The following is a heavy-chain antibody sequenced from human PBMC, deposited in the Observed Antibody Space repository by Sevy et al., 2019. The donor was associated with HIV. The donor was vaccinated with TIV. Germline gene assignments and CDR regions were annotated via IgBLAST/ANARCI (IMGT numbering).Heavy chain of an antibody. CDR2: ISYDGSNK. CDR1: GFTFSSYA. V-gene: IGHV3-30-3*01. D-gene: IGHD6-13*01. J-gene: IGHJ3*02. Sequence: GGSLRLSCAASGFTFSSYAMHWVRQAPGKGLEWVAVISYDGSNKYYADSVKGRFTISRDNSKNTLYLQMNSLRADDTAVYYCAXDGSWYALPDAFDIWGQGTMVTVSS. CDR3: AXDGSWYALPDAFDI.